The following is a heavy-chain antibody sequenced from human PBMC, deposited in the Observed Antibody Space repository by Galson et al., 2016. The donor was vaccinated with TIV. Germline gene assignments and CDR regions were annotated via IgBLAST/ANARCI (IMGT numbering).Heavy chain of an antibody. CDR2: IIPVFGTT. CDR3: GSGDQYSSGWVTDS. Sequence: SVKVSCKASGGTFSFYAINWVRQAPGQGLEWMGRIIPVFGTTDYAQKFRGRVTFTVDESTSTAFMELGSLRSEDTAVYYCGSGDQYSSGWVTDSWGQGTLVTVSS. D-gene: IGHD6-19*01. J-gene: IGHJ4*02. CDR1: GGTFSFYA. V-gene: IGHV1-69*13.